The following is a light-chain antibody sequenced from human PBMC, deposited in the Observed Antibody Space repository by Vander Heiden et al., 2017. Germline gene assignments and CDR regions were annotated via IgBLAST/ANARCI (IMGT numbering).Light chain of an antibody. CDR2: TNG. Sequence: QYPLTQPPSAPGTPGQRVTISSSGSSSNLGSYGLHLYQQAPGTAPQLLIHTNGQRPSGVPDRFSVSKSGTSASLAISGLQSEDEADYYCAPWDGTLNGVVFGGGTKLTVL. J-gene: IGLJ2*01. V-gene: IGLV1-44*01. CDR1: SSNLGSYG. CDR3: APWDGTLNGVV.